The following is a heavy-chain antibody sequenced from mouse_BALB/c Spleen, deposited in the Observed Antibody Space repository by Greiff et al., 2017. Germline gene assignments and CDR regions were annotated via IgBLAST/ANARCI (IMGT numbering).Heavy chain of an antibody. CDR3: ARTIPWYFDV. J-gene: IGHJ1*01. V-gene: IGHV1-80*01. CDR2: IYPGDGDS. Sequence: QVQLKQSGAELVRPGSSVKISCKASGYAFSSYWMNWVKQRPGQGLEWIGQIYPGDGDSNYNGKFKGKATLTADKSSSTAYMQLSSLTSEDSAVYFCARTIPWYFDVWGAGTTVTVSS. CDR1: GYAFSSYW.